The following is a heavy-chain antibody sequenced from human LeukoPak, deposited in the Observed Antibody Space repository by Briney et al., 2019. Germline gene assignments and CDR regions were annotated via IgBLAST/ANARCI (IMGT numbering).Heavy chain of an antibody. CDR3: AKFPVWWLVPAEYFQH. V-gene: IGHV3-23*01. J-gene: IGHJ1*01. CDR2: ISGSGGST. CDR1: GFTVSSNY. Sequence: QPGGSLRLSCAASGFTVSSNYMSWVRQAPGKGLEWVSAISGSGGSTYYADSVKGRFTISRDNSKNTLYLQMNSLRAEDTAVYYCAKFPVWWLVPAEYFQHWGQGTLVTVSS. D-gene: IGHD6-19*01.